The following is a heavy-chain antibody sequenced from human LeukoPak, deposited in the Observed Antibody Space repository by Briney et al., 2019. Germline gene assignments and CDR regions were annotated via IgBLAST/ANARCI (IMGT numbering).Heavy chain of an antibody. D-gene: IGHD1-26*01. CDR1: VGSIINYY. V-gene: IGHV4-59*01. CDR2: IYYSGST. Sequence: PSETLSLTCTVSVGSIINYYWSCIRQPPGKGLKWIGYIYYSGSTDYNPSLKSRVTISVDTSKHQCSLKLRSVTAADTAVYYCARGSPTPDYWGQGTLVTVSS. J-gene: IGHJ4*02. CDR3: ARGSPTPDY.